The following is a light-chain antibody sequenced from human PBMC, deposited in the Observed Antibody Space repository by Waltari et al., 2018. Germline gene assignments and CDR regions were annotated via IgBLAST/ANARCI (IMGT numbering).Light chain of an antibody. V-gene: IGKV2-28*01. CDR2: LGS. J-gene: IGKJ2*01. Sequence: DIVMTQSPLSLAVTPGEPASISCRSSQSLLHSNGYNYLDWYLQKPGQSPQLLIYLGSNRASGVPDRFSGSGSGTDFTLKISRVEAEDVGVYYCMQVRQIPVYTFGQGTRLEIK. CDR3: MQVRQIPVYT. CDR1: QSLLHSNGYNY.